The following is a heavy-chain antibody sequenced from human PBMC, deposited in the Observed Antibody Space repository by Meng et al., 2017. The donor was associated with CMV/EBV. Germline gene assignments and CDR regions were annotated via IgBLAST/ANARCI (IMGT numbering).Heavy chain of an antibody. CDR3: ASHVYSSSWYTHYYYYYGMDV. D-gene: IGHD6-13*01. V-gene: IGHV4-39*07. J-gene: IGHJ6*02. CDR1: GGSISSSSYY. Sequence: GSLRLSCTVSGGSISSSSYYWGWIRQPPGKGLEWIGSIYYSGSTYYNPSLKSRVTISVDTSKNQFSLKLSSVTAADTAVYYCASHVYSSSWYTHYYYYYGMDVWGQGTTVTVSS. CDR2: IYYSGST.